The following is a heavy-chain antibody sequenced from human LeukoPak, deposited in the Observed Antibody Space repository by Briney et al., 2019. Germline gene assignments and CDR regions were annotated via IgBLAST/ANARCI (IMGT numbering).Heavy chain of an antibody. CDR3: ARGSISGSYVHYDN. J-gene: IGHJ4*02. V-gene: IGHV7-4-1*02. Sequence: ASVKVSCKASGYTFTGYYMHWVRQAPGQGLEWMGWINTNTGNPTYAQGFTGRFVFSLDTSVSTAYLQINSLKAEDTAVYYCARGSISGSYVHYDNWGQGTLDTVSS. CDR1: GYTFTGYY. CDR2: INTNTGNP. D-gene: IGHD1-26*01.